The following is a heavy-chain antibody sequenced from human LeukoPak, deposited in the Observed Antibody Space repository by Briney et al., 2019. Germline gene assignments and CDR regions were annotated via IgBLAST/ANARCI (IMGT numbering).Heavy chain of an antibody. CDR3: ARGLGSGWYSGLFHLDY. V-gene: IGHV3-21*01. J-gene: IGHJ4*02. CDR1: GFTFSSYS. CDR2: INSDSSVI. Sequence: PGGSLRLSCAASGFTFSSYSMNWVRQAPGKGLEWVSSINSDSSVIYYGDSVKGRFTISRDNTKNSLYLQMNSLRAEDTAVYYCARGLGSGWYSGLFHLDYWVQGARVTVSS. D-gene: IGHD6-19*01.